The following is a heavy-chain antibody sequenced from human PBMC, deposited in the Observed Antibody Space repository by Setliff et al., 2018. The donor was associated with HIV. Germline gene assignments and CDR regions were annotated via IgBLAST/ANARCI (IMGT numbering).Heavy chain of an antibody. CDR1: GGSISSYY. J-gene: IGHJ4*02. V-gene: IGHV4-59*01. D-gene: IGHD3-3*01. CDR3: ARGVNFDY. Sequence: SETLSLTCTVSGGSISSYYWSWIRQPPGKGLEWIGYIYYSGSTNYNPSLKSRVTISVDSSRNQFSLKLTSVTAADTAIYYCARGVNFDYWGQGTQVTVSS. CDR2: IYYSGST.